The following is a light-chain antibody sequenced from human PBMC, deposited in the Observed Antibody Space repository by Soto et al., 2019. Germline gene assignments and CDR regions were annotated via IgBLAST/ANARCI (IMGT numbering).Light chain of an antibody. Sequence: QSALTQPASVSGSPGQSITISCTGTSSDVGDYNYVSWYQQYPGKAPKLMIYDVSNRPSGVSNRFSGSKSGNTASLTISGLQADDEADYYCSSYTSSSTLYVFGTGTKLTVL. CDR3: SSYTSSSTLYV. CDR1: SSDVGDYNY. V-gene: IGLV2-14*01. J-gene: IGLJ1*01. CDR2: DVS.